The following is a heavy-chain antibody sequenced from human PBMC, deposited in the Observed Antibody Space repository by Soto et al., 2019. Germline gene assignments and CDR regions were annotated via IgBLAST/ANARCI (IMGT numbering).Heavy chain of an antibody. V-gene: IGHV3-33*01. CDR1: GFTFSSYG. Sequence: GGSLRLSCAASGFTFSSYGMHWVRQAPGKGLEWVAVIWYDGSNKYYADSVKGRFTISRDNSKNTLYLQMNGLRAEDTAVYYCARDYDYSRGFYYGMDVWGQGTTVTVSS. CDR3: ARDYDYSRGFYYGMDV. D-gene: IGHD4-4*01. J-gene: IGHJ6*02. CDR2: IWYDGSNK.